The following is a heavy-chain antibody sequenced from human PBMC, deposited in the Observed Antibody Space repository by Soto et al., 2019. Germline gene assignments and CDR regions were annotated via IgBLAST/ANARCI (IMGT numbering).Heavy chain of an antibody. CDR1: GGSFSGYY. Sequence: QVQLQQWGAGLLKPSETLSLTCAVYGGSFSGYYWSWIRQPPGKGLEWIGEINHSGSTNYNPSLKSRVTISVDTSKNQFSLKLSSVTAADTAVYYCARGRRPPFHRDYWGQGTLVTVSS. V-gene: IGHV4-34*01. CDR3: ARGRRPPFHRDY. J-gene: IGHJ4*02. CDR2: INHSGST.